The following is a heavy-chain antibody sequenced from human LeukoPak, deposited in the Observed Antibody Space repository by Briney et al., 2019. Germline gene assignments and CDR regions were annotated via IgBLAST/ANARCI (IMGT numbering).Heavy chain of an antibody. V-gene: IGHV3-23*01. CDR1: GFTFSSYA. J-gene: IGHJ3*02. CDR2: ISGSGGST. CDR3: AKGAPWYYDSSGSHDAFDI. D-gene: IGHD3-22*01. Sequence: GGSLRLSCAASGFTFSSYAMSWVRQAPGKGLEWVSAISGSGGSTYYADSVKGRFTISRDNSKNTLYLQMNSLRAEDTAVYYCAKGAPWYYDSSGSHDAFDIWGQGTMVTVSS.